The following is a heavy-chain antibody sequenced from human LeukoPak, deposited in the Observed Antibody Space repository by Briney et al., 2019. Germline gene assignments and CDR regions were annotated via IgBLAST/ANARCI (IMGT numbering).Heavy chain of an antibody. Sequence: KPSETLSLTCAVSGGSISSSNWWSWVRQPPGKGLEWIGEIYHSGSTNYNPSLKSRVTISVDKSKNQFSLKLSSVTAADTAVYYCARDGGIAARRYFDYWGQGTLVTVSS. CDR2: IYHSGST. V-gene: IGHV4-4*02. D-gene: IGHD6-6*01. CDR3: ARDGGIAARRYFDY. CDR1: GGSISSSNW. J-gene: IGHJ4*02.